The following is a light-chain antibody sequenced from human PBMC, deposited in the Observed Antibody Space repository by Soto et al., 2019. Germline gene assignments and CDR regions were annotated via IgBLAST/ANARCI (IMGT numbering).Light chain of an antibody. CDR1: QSIKNW. V-gene: IGKV1-5*03. CDR2: KAS. Sequence: DVQMTQSPSTLSASVGDRVTITCRASQSIKNWLAWYQQKPGEAPKLLICKASTLESGVPSRFSGSGSGTEFTLTISCLQPDDVATYYCQQYNSYSQFTFGPGTKVDIK. J-gene: IGKJ3*01. CDR3: QQYNSYSQFT.